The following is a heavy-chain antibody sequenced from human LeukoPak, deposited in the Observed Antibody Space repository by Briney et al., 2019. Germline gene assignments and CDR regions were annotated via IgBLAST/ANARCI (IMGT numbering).Heavy chain of an antibody. Sequence: GGSLRLSCPTSEFTLSSYFFNGFPKPPGKGLDWLPAISRDGTAYYADSVKGRFTVSRDTSEDTVLLQMVSLGLEDTAVYYCARGNYYDSRGFSVTEHWGQGTLVTVSS. V-gene: IGHV3-30*04. CDR1: EFTLSSYF. J-gene: IGHJ4*02. CDR3: ARGNYYDSRGFSVTEH. D-gene: IGHD3-22*01. CDR2: ISRDGTA.